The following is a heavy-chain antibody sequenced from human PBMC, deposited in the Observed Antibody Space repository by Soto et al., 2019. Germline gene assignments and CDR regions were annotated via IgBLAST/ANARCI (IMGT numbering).Heavy chain of an antibody. CDR2: IYYSGST. V-gene: IGHV4-31*03. D-gene: IGHD5-12*01. J-gene: IGHJ4*02. Sequence: NPSETLSLTCTVSGGSITRGGYYWTWIRQHPGKGLEWIGYIYYSGSTYYNPSLKSRLTISVDTSKNQFSLKVSSVTAADTAVYYCARVDSGGYAYFDYWGQGTLVTVSS. CDR3: ARVDSGGYAYFDY. CDR1: GGSITRGGYY.